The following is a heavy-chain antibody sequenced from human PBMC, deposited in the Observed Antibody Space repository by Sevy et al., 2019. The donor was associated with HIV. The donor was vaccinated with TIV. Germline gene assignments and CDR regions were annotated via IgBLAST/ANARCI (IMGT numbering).Heavy chain of an antibody. V-gene: IGHV3-11*01. J-gene: IGHJ6*02. Sequence: GGFLRLSCAASGFTFSDYYMSWIRQAPGKGLEWVSYISSSGSTIYYADSVKGRFTISRDNAKNSLYLQMNSLRAEDTAVYYCARGGYCSSTSCYVPYYYYGMDVWGQGTTVTVSS. D-gene: IGHD2-2*01. CDR3: ARGGYCSSTSCYVPYYYYGMDV. CDR1: GFTFSDYY. CDR2: ISSSGSTI.